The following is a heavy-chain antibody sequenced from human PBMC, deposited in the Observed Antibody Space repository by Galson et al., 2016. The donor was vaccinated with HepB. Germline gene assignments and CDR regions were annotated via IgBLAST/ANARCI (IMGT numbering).Heavy chain of an antibody. V-gene: IGHV3-21*01. CDR3: ARDGYYYGSGRYGAATY. CDR2: ISSSSRYI. J-gene: IGHJ4*02. CDR1: GFTFSSYS. D-gene: IGHD3-10*01. Sequence: SLRLSCAASGFTFSSYSMNWVRQAPGKGPEWVSSISSSSRYIYYADSVKGRFTISRDNAKNTLYLQMNSLRVEDTAMYYCARDGYYYGSGRYGAATYWGQGTPVTVSS.